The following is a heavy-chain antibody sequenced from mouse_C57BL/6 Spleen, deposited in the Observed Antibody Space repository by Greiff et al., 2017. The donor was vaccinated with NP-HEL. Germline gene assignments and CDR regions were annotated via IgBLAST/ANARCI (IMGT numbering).Heavy chain of an antibody. D-gene: IGHD1-1*01. Sequence: QVQLQQSGPGLVQPSQSLSITCTVSGFSLTSYGVHWVRQSPGKGLEWLGVIWRGGSTDYNAAFMSRLSITKDNSKSQVFFKMNSLQADDTAIYYCAKNFITTVVATDYYAMDYWGQGTSVTVSS. CDR1: GFSLTSYG. CDR3: AKNFITTVVATDYYAMDY. J-gene: IGHJ4*01. CDR2: IWRGGST. V-gene: IGHV2-5*01.